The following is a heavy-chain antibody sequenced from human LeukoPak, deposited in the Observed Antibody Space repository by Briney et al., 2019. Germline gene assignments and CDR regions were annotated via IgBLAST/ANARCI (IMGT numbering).Heavy chain of an antibody. V-gene: IGHV3-30*18. CDR2: ISYDGSNK. CDR1: GFTFNSYG. J-gene: IGHJ4*02. Sequence: GGSLRLSCAASGFTFNSYGMHWVRQAPGKGLEWVAVISYDGSNKYYADSVKGRFTISRDNSKNTLYLQMNSLRAEDTAVYYCAKGVAAIPDYWGQGTLVTVSS. D-gene: IGHD2-21*01. CDR3: AKGVAAIPDY.